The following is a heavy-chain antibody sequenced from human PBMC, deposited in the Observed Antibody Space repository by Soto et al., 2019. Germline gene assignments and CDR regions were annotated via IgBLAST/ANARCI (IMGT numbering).Heavy chain of an antibody. CDR3: STYSAGHGWI. J-gene: IGHJ4*02. Sequence: GGSLSLSCAISRSTLCRNWMHWLRQGSGRGLTWVARVSPDGIYTSYAESVQGRFIISRDDPRNTLYLQMNSLKSEDTGVYYCSTYSAGHGWIWGQGTQVNVS. CDR2: VSPDGIYT. D-gene: IGHD1-26*01. CDR1: RSTLCRNW. V-gene: IGHV3-74*01.